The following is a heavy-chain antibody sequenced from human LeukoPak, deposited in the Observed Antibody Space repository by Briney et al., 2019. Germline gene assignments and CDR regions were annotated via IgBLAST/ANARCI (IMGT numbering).Heavy chain of an antibody. D-gene: IGHD3-10*01. V-gene: IGHV3-21*01. J-gene: IGHJ4*02. CDR1: GFTFSSYS. Sequence: PGGSLRLSCAASGFTFSSYSMNWVRQAPGKGLEWVSSISSSSSYIYYADSVKGRFTISRDNAKNSLYLQMNSLRAEDTAVYYCARDKRGITMVRGIHFDYWGQGTLVTVSS. CDR2: ISSSSSYI. CDR3: ARDKRGITMVRGIHFDY.